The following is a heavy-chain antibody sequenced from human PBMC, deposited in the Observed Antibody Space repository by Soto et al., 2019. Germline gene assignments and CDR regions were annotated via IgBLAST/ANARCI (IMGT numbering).Heavy chain of an antibody. CDR1: GFTFSSYA. Sequence: QVQLVESGGGVVQPGRSLRLSCAASGFTFSSYAMHWVRQAPGKGLEWVAVISYDGSNKYYADSVKGRFTISRDNSKNTLYLQMNSLRAEDTAVYYCARDLAMVTSTTPKDWGQGTLVTVSS. D-gene: IGHD2-21*02. CDR2: ISYDGSNK. V-gene: IGHV3-30-3*01. CDR3: ARDLAMVTSTTPKD. J-gene: IGHJ4*02.